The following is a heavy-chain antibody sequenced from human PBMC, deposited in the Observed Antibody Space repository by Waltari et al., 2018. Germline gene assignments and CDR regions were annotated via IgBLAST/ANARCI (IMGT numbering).Heavy chain of an antibody. J-gene: IGHJ5*02. CDR2: IIPIFGTA. V-gene: IGHV1-69*05. Sequence: QVQLVQSGAEVKKPGSSVKVSCKASGGTFSSYAISWVRQAPGQGLEWMGGIIPIFGTANYAQKSQGRVTITTDESTSTAYMELSSLRSEDTAVYYCASSRYYYDSSGYHWFDPWGQGTLVTVSS. CDR1: GGTFSSYA. D-gene: IGHD3-22*01. CDR3: ASSRYYYDSSGYHWFDP.